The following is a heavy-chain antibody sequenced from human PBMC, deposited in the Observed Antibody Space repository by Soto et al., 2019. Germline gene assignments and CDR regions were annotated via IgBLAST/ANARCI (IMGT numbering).Heavy chain of an antibody. CDR1: GFTFSSYG. J-gene: IGHJ4*02. Sequence: QVQLVESGGGVVQPGRSLRLSCTGSGFTFSSYGIHWVRQAPGKGLEWVATISYDGIYTYTADSVNGRFIISRDNSKTAEQLQMNSLRAEDTAVYYWAKEDHGTIAVAGTSADYWGQGTPVTVSS. D-gene: IGHD6-19*01. CDR3: AKEDHGTIAVAGTSADY. V-gene: IGHV3-30*18. CDR2: ISYDGIYT.